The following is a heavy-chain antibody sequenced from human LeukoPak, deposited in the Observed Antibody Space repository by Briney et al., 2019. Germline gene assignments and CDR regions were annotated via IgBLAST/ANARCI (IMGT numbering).Heavy chain of an antibody. CDR1: GGSISSGSYY. D-gene: IGHD3-3*01. CDR2: IYTSGST. J-gene: IGHJ4*02. CDR3: ARDLGLRFWDY. V-gene: IGHV4-61*02. Sequence: SQTLSLTCTVSGGSISSGSYYWSWIRQPAGKGLEWIGRIYTSGSTNYNPSLKSRVTMSVDTSKNQFSLKLSSVTAADTAVYYCARDLGLRFWDYWGQGTLVTVSS.